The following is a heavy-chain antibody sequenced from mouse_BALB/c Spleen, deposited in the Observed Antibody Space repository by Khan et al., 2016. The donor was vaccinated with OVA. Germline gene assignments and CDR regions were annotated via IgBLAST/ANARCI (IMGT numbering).Heavy chain of an antibody. CDR1: GYTFSSYY. V-gene: IGHV1S81*02. D-gene: IGHD2-2*01. Sequence: QVRLQQSGAELVKTGASVKLSCKASGYTFSSYYLYWVKQRPGQGLEWIGEINPNNGGSNFNEKFRSKATLTVDKSSYTAYLQLSSLTSEDSAVYYWTRSGYGSFAYWGQGTLVTVSA. CDR2: INPNNGGS. J-gene: IGHJ3*01. CDR3: TRSGYGSFAY.